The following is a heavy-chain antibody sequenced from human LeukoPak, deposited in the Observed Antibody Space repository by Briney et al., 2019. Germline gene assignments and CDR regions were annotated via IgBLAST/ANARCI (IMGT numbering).Heavy chain of an antibody. D-gene: IGHD6-13*01. Sequence: SETLSLTCTVSGGSITTYYWSWIRQPPGKGLEWIGYIYYSGSTNYNPSLKSRVTISVDTSKNQSSLKLSSVTAADTAVYYCARLAGKGYYYGMDVWGQGTTVTVSS. CDR2: IYYSGST. V-gene: IGHV4-59*08. CDR1: GGSITTYY. J-gene: IGHJ6*02. CDR3: ARLAGKGYYYGMDV.